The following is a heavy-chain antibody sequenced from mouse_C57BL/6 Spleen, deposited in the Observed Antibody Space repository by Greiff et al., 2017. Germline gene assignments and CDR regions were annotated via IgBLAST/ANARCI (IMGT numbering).Heavy chain of an antibody. Sequence: VQLKQSGAELVKPGASVKLSCTASGFNIKDYYMHWVKQRTEQGLEWIGRIDPEDGETKYAPKFQGKATITADTSSNTAYLQLSILTSEDTAVYYCANSTITTVVFDYWGQGTTLTVSS. CDR1: GFNIKDYY. J-gene: IGHJ2*01. V-gene: IGHV14-2*01. D-gene: IGHD1-1*01. CDR2: IDPEDGET. CDR3: ANSTITTVVFDY.